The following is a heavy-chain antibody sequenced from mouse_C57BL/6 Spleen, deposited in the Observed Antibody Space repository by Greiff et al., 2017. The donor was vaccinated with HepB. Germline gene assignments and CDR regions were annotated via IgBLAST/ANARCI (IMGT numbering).Heavy chain of an antibody. V-gene: IGHV3-6*01. Sequence: EVKLQESGPGLVKPSQSLSLTCSVTGYSITSGYYWTWIRQFPGNKLEWMGYISYDGSNNYNPSLNNRISITRDTSKNQFFLKLNSVTTEDTATYYCARDSSLCCFDYWGQGTTLTVSS. CDR1: GYSITSGYY. J-gene: IGHJ2*01. CDR3: ARDSSLCCFDY. CDR2: ISYDGSN. D-gene: IGHD6-1*01.